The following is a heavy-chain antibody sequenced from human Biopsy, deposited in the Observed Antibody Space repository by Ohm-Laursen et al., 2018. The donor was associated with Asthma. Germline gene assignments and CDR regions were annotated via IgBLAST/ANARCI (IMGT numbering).Heavy chain of an antibody. J-gene: IGHJ6*02. D-gene: IGHD6-13*01. CDR2: IYSGGGT. Sequence: SLRLSCAASGFTVSTNGMSWVRQPPGKGLEWVSVIYSGGGTYYADSVQGRVTISRDNTQKSMSLELRSLRVEDTAIYYCARVLESSSRGPFYFFTLDVWGQGTPVAVSS. V-gene: IGHV3-53*03. CDR3: ARVLESSSRGPFYFFTLDV. CDR1: GFTVSTNG.